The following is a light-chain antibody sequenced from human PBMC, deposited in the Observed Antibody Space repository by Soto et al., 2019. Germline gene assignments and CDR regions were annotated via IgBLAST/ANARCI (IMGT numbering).Light chain of an antibody. Sequence: EIVLTQSPGTLSLSPGERATLSCRASQSVSSSYLAWYQQKPGQAPRLLIYGASSRDTGIPDRFSGSGSGTDYTLTISRLEPEDFEVYYCHQYDSSPLTGGGGTKVEIK. J-gene: IGKJ4*01. CDR1: QSVSSSY. CDR3: HQYDSSPLT. CDR2: GAS. V-gene: IGKV3-20*01.